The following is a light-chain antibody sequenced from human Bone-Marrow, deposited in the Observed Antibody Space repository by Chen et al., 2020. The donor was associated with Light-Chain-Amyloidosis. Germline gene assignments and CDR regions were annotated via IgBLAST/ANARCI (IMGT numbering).Light chain of an antibody. CDR3: QVWDRSSDRPV. Sequence: SSVLPQPSSVSVAPGQTATIACGGNNIGSTSVHWYQQTPGQAPLLVVYDDSDRPSGIPERLSGSNSGNTATLTISRVEDGDEADYYCQVWDRSSDRPVFGGGTKLTVL. V-gene: IGLV3-21*02. CDR1: NIGSTS. J-gene: IGLJ3*02. CDR2: DDS.